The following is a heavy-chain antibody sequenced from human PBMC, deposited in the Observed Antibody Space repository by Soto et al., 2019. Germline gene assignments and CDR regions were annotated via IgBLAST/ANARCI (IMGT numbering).Heavy chain of an antibody. D-gene: IGHD2-15*01. CDR3: ARDLLGGFDL. CDR1: GFTFSDYY. J-gene: IGHJ4*02. CDR2: ISSSDGTI. Sequence: QVQLVESGGGLVKPGGSLRVSCAASGFTFSDYYMSWIRQTPGKGLEWVSYISSSDGTIEYADSVKGRFTISRDNAKNSLYLEMNSLIAEDTAVYYCARDLLGGFDLWGQGTLVTVSS. V-gene: IGHV3-11*01.